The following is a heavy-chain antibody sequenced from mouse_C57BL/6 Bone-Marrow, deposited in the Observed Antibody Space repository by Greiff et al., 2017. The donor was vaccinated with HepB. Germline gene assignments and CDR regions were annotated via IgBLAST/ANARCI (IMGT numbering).Heavy chain of an antibody. CDR2: SRNKANDYTT. D-gene: IGHD2-1*01. CDR1: GFTFSDFY. J-gene: IGHJ4*01. CDR3: ARGVYGNSYYYAMDY. V-gene: IGHV7-1*01. Sequence: EVHLVDSGGGLVQSGRSLRLSCATSGFTFSDFYMEWVRQAPGKGLEWIAASRNKANDYTTEYSASVKGRFIVSRDTSQSILYLQMNALRAEDTAIYYCARGVYGNSYYYAMDYWGQGTSVTVSS.